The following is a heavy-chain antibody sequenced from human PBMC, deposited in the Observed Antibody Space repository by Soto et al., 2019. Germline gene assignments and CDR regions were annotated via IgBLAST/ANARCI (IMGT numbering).Heavy chain of an antibody. CDR1: GYTFTSYG. J-gene: IGHJ4*02. Sequence: ASVKVSCKASGYTFTSYGISWGRQAPGQGLEWMGWISAYNGNTNYAQKLQGRVTMTTDTSTSTAYMELRSLRSDDTAVYYCARESKIVATITYYGDFDYWGQGTLVTVSS. CDR2: ISAYNGNT. V-gene: IGHV1-18*01. CDR3: ARESKIVATITYYGDFDY. D-gene: IGHD5-12*01.